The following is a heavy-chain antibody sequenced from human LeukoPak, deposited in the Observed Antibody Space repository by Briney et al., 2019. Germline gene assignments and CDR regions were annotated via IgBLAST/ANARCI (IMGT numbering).Heavy chain of an antibody. Sequence: GRSLRLSCAASGFSFSNYGMHWARQAPGKGLEWVAFISYDGGNKYSADSVKGRFTISRDNSKSTLYLQMNSLRAEDTAVYYCTKDHIPNTVDSHNFFDYWGQGTLVTVST. CDR2: ISYDGGNK. J-gene: IGHJ4*02. V-gene: IGHV3-30*18. D-gene: IGHD4-17*01. CDR1: GFSFSNYG. CDR3: TKDHIPNTVDSHNFFDY.